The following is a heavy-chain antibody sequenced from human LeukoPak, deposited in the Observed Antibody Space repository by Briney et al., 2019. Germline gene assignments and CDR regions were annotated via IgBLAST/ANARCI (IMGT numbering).Heavy chain of an antibody. Sequence: GGSLRLSCAASGFTFSYYSMNCVRQAPGKGLEWVSYISSSSSYIYYADSVKGRFTISRDNAKNALYLQTNSLRAEDTAVYYCARVTLDYGDYELGYWGQGTLVTVSS. CDR1: GFTFSYYS. J-gene: IGHJ4*02. CDR3: ARVTLDYGDYELGY. D-gene: IGHD4-17*01. CDR2: ISSSSSYI. V-gene: IGHV3-21*01.